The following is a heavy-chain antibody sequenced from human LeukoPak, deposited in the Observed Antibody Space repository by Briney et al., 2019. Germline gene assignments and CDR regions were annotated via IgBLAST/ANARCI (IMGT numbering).Heavy chain of an antibody. CDR3: ARGGRGETVALFET. Sequence: SQTLSLTCAISGDSVSNNNAAWNWIRQSPSRGLEWLGRTYYRSQWYDDYAASVRSRITISPDTSKNQVSLQLNSVTPEDTAVYYCARGGRGETVALFETWGQGTLDTVSS. CDR2: TYYRSQWYD. D-gene: IGHD6-19*01. CDR1: GDSVSNNNAA. J-gene: IGHJ5*02. V-gene: IGHV6-1*01.